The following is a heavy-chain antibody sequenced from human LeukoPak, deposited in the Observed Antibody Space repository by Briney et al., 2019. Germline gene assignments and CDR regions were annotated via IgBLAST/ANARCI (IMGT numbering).Heavy chain of an antibody. CDR2: ISSSGSTI. CDR3: AELGITMIGGV. D-gene: IGHD3-10*02. J-gene: IGHJ6*04. V-gene: IGHV3-48*03. CDR1: GFTFSSYE. Sequence: GGSLRLSCAASGFTFSSYEMNWVRQAPGKGLEGVSYISSSGSTIYYADSVKGRFTISRDNAKNALYLQMNSLRAEDTAVYYCAELGITMIGGVWGKGTTVTISS.